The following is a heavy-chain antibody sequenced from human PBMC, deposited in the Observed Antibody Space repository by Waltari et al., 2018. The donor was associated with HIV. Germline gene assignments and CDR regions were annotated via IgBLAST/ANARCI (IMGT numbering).Heavy chain of an antibody. Sequence: EVQLVASGGGLGTPAGSLSLLCVVPGFTFSTAWMSWVRQAPGKGLEWVGRIKTKTDGGTVDYAAPVTGRFTISRDDSQSTLYLEINSLKTEDTAVYYCTTIQFYYVFEFWGQGTLVTVSS. J-gene: IGHJ4*02. CDR3: TTIQFYYVFEF. V-gene: IGHV3-15*01. CDR1: GFTFSTAW. D-gene: IGHD3-10*02. CDR2: IKTKTDGGTV.